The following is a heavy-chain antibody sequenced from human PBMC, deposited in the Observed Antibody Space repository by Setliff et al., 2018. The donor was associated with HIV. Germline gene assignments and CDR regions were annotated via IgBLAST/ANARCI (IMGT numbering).Heavy chain of an antibody. CDR1: GYTFTSYA. CDR2: INTNTGNP. D-gene: IGHD2-2*02. J-gene: IGHJ5*02. Sequence: ASVKVSCKASGYTFTSYAMNWVRQAPGQGLEWMGWINTNTGNPTYAQGFTGRFVFSLDTSVSTAYLQISSLKAEDTAVYYCARDRRYCTSTSCYRNWFDPWGQGTLVTVAS. V-gene: IGHV7-4-1*02. CDR3: ARDRRYCTSTSCYRNWFDP.